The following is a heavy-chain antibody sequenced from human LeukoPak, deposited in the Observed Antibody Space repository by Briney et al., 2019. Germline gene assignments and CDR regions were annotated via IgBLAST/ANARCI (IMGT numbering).Heavy chain of an antibody. Sequence: GSLRLSCAASGFTFSSYGMHWVRQAPGKGLEWVAVIWYDGSNKYYADSVKGRFTISRDNSKNTLYLQMNSLRAEDTAVYYCAINAYGGSFNFDYWGQGTLVTVSS. V-gene: IGHV3-33*01. D-gene: IGHD4-23*01. CDR1: GFTFSSYG. CDR2: IWYDGSNK. CDR3: AINAYGGSFNFDY. J-gene: IGHJ4*02.